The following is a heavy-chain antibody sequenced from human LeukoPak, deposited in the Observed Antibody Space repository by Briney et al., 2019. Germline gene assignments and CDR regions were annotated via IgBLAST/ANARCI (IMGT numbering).Heavy chain of an antibody. CDR2: IRRGIGST. V-gene: IGHV3-23*01. Sequence: GGSLRLSCAACGFTFSSYDLSWVRQAPGKGLECVSAIRRGIGSTYYADSVKGRFTISRDNSKNTLYLQMNDLRVDDTAIYYCAKKGQADDNGKPDWGQGTLVTVSS. CDR3: AKKGQADDNGKPD. J-gene: IGHJ4*02. D-gene: IGHD1-1*01. CDR1: GFTFSSYD.